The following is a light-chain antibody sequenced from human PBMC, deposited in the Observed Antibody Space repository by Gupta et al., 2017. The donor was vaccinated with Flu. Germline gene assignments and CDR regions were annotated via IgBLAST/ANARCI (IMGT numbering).Light chain of an antibody. CDR1: SSNIGNNY. J-gene: IGLJ1*01. V-gene: IGLV1-51*02. CDR2: ENN. Sequence: QTVLTQPPSVSAAPGPKATISCSGSSSNIGNNYVSWYQQLPGTAPKLLIYENNKRPSGIPDRFSGSKSGTSATLGITGLQTGDEADYYCGTWDSSLSAGVFGTGTKVTVL. CDR3: GTWDSSLSAGV.